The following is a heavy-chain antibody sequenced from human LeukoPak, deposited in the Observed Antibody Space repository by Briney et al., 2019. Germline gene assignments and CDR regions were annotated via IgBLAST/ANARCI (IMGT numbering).Heavy chain of an antibody. J-gene: IGHJ4*02. CDR2: ISWYSGSI. D-gene: IGHD3-22*01. CDR1: GFTFDDYA. CDR3: AKAPTYYYDSSGYLSYFDY. V-gene: IGHV3-9*01. Sequence: GRSLRLSCAASGFTFDDYAMHCVRQAPGKGREWVSGISWYSGSIGYADSVKGRFTISRHNAKNSLYLQMNSLRAEDTALYYCAKAPTYYYDSSGYLSYFDYWGQGTLVTVSS.